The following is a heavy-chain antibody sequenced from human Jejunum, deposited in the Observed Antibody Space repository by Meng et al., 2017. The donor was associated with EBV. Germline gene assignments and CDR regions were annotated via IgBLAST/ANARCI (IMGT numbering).Heavy chain of an antibody. Sequence: HVHLVRSCADVKTPGAAVNISCMSSAYTLPVYDWHEVRQAPGQGLEWMGRINPNSVGANYAQKFHGSVTMTMDTSISTAYMELSRLISDDTAVYYCAREGLVGDLRYFDLWGRGTLVTVSS. V-gene: IGHV1-2*06. CDR1: AYTLPVYD. CDR2: INPNSVGA. CDR3: AREGLVGDLRYFDL. D-gene: IGHD3-16*01. J-gene: IGHJ2*01.